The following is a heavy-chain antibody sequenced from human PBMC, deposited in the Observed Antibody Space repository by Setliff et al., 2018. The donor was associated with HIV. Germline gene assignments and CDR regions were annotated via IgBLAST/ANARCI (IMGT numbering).Heavy chain of an antibody. CDR2: INHSGST. CDR3: ARGKGSGWYLRFDY. Sequence: PSETLSLTCAVYGGSFSGYYWSWIRQPPGKGLEWIGEINHSGSTNYNPSLKSRVTISVDTSKNQFSLKLSSVTAADTAVYYCARGKGSGWYLRFDYWGQGTLVTVS. V-gene: IGHV4-34*01. D-gene: IGHD6-19*01. J-gene: IGHJ4*02. CDR1: GGSFSGYY.